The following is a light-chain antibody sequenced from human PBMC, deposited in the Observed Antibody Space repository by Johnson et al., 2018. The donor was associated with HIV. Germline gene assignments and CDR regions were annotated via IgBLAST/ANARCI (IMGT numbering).Light chain of an antibody. J-gene: IGLJ1*01. V-gene: IGLV1-51*01. Sequence: HSVLTQPPLVSAAPGQKVTISCSGSSSNIGNNYVSWYQQLPGTAPKLLIYDNNKRPSGIPDRFSGSKSGTSATLGITGLQTGDEADYYCGTWDSSLSYNYVFGTGTKVTVL. CDR2: DNN. CDR3: GTWDSSLSYNYV. CDR1: SSNIGNNY.